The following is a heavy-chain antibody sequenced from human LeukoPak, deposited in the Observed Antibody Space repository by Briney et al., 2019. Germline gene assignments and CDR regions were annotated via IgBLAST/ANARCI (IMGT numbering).Heavy chain of an antibody. V-gene: IGHV3-48*01. J-gene: IGHJ5*02. Sequence: GGSLRLSCAASGFTLSSYSMNWVRQAPGKGLEWVSYISSSSTIYYADSVKGRFTISRDNAKNSLYLQMNSLRAEDTAVYYCASLVVAATPDWFDPWGQGTLVTVSS. CDR2: ISSSSTI. CDR1: GFTLSSYS. CDR3: ASLVVAATPDWFDP. D-gene: IGHD2-15*01.